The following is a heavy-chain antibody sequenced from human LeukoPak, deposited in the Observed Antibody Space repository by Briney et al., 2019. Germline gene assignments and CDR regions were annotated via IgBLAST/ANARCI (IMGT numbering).Heavy chain of an antibody. CDR1: GGSFSGYY. J-gene: IGHJ1*01. V-gene: IGHV4-34*01. Sequence: SETLSLTCAVYGGSFSGYYWSWIRQPPGKGLEWIGEINHSGSTNYNPSLKSRVTISVDMSKNQFSLKLSSVTAADTAVYYCARRVCSGGSCYSEYFQHWGQGTLVTVSS. CDR2: INHSGST. D-gene: IGHD2-15*01. CDR3: ARRVCSGGSCYSEYFQH.